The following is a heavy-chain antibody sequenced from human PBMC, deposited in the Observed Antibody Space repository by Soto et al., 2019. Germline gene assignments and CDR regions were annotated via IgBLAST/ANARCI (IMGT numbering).Heavy chain of an antibody. Sequence: GGSLRLSCAASGFTFSSYAMSWVRQAPGKGLEWVSAISGSGGSTYYADSVKGRFTISRDNSKNTLYLQMNSLRAEDTAVYYCAKGVPHGEMATIYYFDYWGQGTLVTVSS. D-gene: IGHD5-12*01. J-gene: IGHJ4*02. CDR1: GFTFSSYA. CDR3: AKGVPHGEMATIYYFDY. CDR2: ISGSGGST. V-gene: IGHV3-23*01.